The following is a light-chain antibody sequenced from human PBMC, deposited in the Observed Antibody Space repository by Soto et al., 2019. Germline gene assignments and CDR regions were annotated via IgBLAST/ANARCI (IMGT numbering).Light chain of an antibody. Sequence: DIQLTQSPTTPSASVGCRFTITCRASQGVSSHLAWHQQKKGKAPKLLIYEVSTLQSGVPSRFSGSGSGTDFNLAISSLQAEDFATYYCQHLNSYPITFGQGTRLEIK. CDR2: EVS. CDR1: QGVSSH. J-gene: IGKJ5*01. V-gene: IGKV1-9*01. CDR3: QHLNSYPIT.